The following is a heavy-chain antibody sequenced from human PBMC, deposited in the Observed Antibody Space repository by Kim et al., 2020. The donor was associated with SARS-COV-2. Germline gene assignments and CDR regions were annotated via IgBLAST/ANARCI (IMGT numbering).Heavy chain of an antibody. CDR1: GFTFSSYS. V-gene: IGHV3-21*01. CDR3: AQLGYYDSNQNWFDP. J-gene: IGHJ5*02. Sequence: GGSLRLSCAASGFTFSSYSMNWVRQAPGKGLEWVSSISSISSYIYYADSVKGRITISRDNAKNSLYLQMNSLRAEDTAVYYCAQLGYYDSNQNWFDPWGQGTLVTVSS. D-gene: IGHD3-22*01. CDR2: ISSISSYI.